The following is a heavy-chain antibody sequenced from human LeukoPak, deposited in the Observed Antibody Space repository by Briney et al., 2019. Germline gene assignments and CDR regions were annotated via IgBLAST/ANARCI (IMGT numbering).Heavy chain of an antibody. J-gene: IGHJ4*02. CDR1: GFTFSSYW. D-gene: IGHD5-24*01. CDR3: ARHKKEDGHNWGGFDY. CDR2: IKQDGSEK. V-gene: IGHV3-7*01. Sequence: GGPLRLSCAASGFTFSSYWMSWVRQAPGKGLEWVANIKQDGSEKYYVDSVKGRFTISRDNAKNSLYLQMNSLRAEDTAVYYCARHKKEDGHNWGGFDYWGQGTLVTVSS.